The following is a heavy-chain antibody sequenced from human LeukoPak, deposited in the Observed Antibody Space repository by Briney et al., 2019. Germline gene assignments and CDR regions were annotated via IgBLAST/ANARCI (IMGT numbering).Heavy chain of an antibody. D-gene: IGHD6-13*01. Sequence: GGSLRLSCAASGFTFSDYYMNWVRQAPGKGLEWVSSISSSSTIYYADSVKGRFTISRDNAKSSLYLQMNSLRAEDTAVYYCARDGEAPGIYFDLWGQGTPVTVSS. J-gene: IGHJ4*02. CDR1: GFTFSDYY. CDR2: ISSSSTI. V-gene: IGHV3-69-1*01. CDR3: ARDGEAPGIYFDL.